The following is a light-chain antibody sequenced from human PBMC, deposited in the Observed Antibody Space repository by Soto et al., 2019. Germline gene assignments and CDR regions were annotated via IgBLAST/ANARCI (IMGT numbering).Light chain of an antibody. CDR2: DVS. J-gene: IGKJ1*01. CDR1: QSVSSAY. V-gene: IGKV3-20*01. CDR3: QQYGSSPET. Sequence: EIVLTQSPGTLSLSPGERATLSCRASQSVSSAYLAWYQQKPGQAPRLLIYDVSSRATGIPDRFSGSGSGTDFTLTVSRLEPEDFAVHYCQQYGSSPETFGQGTKVDIK.